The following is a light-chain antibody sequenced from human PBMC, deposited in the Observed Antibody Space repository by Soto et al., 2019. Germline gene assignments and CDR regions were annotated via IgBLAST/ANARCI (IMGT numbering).Light chain of an antibody. V-gene: IGLV2-8*01. CDR3: SSYAGNYNFFYV. CDR2: EVN. CDR1: SSYGCGYNY. Sequence: QRVLNQAPSASGAPRHARPISRTRNSSYGCGYNYVSWYQQHPGKAPKLMIYEVNKRPSGVPDRFSGSKSGNTASLTVSGLQAEDEADYYCSSYAGNYNFFYVFGTGTKVTVL. J-gene: IGLJ1*01.